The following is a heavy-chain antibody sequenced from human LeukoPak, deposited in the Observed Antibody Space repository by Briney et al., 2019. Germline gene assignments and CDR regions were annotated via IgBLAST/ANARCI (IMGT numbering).Heavy chain of an antibody. V-gene: IGHV1-69*04. CDR3: ARVSSSSHFPSDY. CDR2: ITPVLDIP. D-gene: IGHD6-13*01. CDR1: GVTFSTYA. J-gene: IGHJ4*02. Sequence: SVKVSCKASGVTFSTYAISWVRQAPGQGLEWMGRITPVLDIPNYAQKFQGRVTITADKSTTTAYMELSSLRSEDTAVYFCARVSSSSHFPSDYWGQGTLVTVSS.